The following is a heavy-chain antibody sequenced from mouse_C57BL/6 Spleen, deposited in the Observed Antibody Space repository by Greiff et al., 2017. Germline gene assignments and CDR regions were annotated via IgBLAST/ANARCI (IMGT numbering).Heavy chain of an antibody. CDR3: ARGRNGYYAMDY. Sequence: EVQLQQSGPELVKPGASVKMSCKASGYTFTDYNMHWVKQSHGKSLEWVGYINPNNGGTSYNQKFKGKATLTVNKSSSTAYMELRRLTSEESEVYYCARGRNGYYAMDYWGQGTLVTVSA. CDR2: INPNNGGT. V-gene: IGHV1-22*01. CDR1: GYTFTDYN. J-gene: IGHJ4*01. D-gene: IGHD6-1*01.